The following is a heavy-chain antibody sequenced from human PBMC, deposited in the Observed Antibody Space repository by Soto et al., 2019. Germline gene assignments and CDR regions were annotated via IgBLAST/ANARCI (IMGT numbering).Heavy chain of an antibody. V-gene: IGHV3-73*01. J-gene: IGHJ2*01. CDR2: IRDKTNSYAT. CDR1: GFNFNGSA. D-gene: IGHD2-21*02. CDR3: TRLEDNVVTAYWFFDV. Sequence: GGSLRLSCAASGFNFNGSAMHWVRQASGKGLEWVGHIRDKTNSYATAYGASVKGRFTISRDDSRNTAYLQMNSLKTEDTAVYYCTRLEDNVVTAYWFFDVWGRGTLVTVSS.